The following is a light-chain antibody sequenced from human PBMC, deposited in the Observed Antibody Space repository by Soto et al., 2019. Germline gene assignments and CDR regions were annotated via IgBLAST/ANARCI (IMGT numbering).Light chain of an antibody. CDR2: GNS. Sequence: QSVLTQPPSVSGAPGQRVTISCTGSSSNIGAGYDVHWYQQLPGTAPKLLISGNSNRPSGVPDRFSGSKSGTSASLAITGLQAEDEADYYCQSYDGSLSGSRVFGGGTKLTVL. CDR1: SSNIGAGYD. J-gene: IGLJ2*01. V-gene: IGLV1-40*01. CDR3: QSYDGSLSGSRV.